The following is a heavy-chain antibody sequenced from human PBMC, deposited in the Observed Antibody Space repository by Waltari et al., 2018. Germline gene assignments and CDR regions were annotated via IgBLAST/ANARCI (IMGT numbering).Heavy chain of an antibody. Sequence: QVQLVESGGGLVKPGGSLTLSCAASGFTFSDSYMSWIRQAPGKGLEWISCISSSSSYTQSADSVKGRFTISRDNAKNSLYLRMNRLRVEDTAVYYCAKDWGGGTYTWADWGQGTLVTVSS. V-gene: IGHV3-11*06. CDR2: ISSSSSYT. CDR1: GFTFSDSY. J-gene: IGHJ4*02. D-gene: IGHD3-16*01. CDR3: AKDWGGGTYTWAD.